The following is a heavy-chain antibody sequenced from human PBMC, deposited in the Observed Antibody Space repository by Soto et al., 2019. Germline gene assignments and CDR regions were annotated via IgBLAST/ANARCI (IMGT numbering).Heavy chain of an antibody. Sequence: PSETLSLTCTVSGGSISSGDYYWSWIRQPPGKGLEWIGYIYYSGSTYYNPSLKSRVTISVDTSKNQFSLKLSSVTAADTAVYYCARVNPRTTVTQPYRGNTEPYYFDYWGQGTLVTVSS. V-gene: IGHV4-30-4*01. D-gene: IGHD4-17*01. CDR1: GGSISSGDYY. CDR3: ARVNPRTTVTQPYRGNTEPYYFDY. J-gene: IGHJ4*02. CDR2: IYYSGST.